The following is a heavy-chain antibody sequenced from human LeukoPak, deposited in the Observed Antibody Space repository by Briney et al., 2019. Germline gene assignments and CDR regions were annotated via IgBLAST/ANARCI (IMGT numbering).Heavy chain of an antibody. V-gene: IGHV3-48*04. D-gene: IGHD2/OR15-2a*01. CDR2: ITTSGTTT. Sequence: PGGSLRLSCAASGFTFSSYGMHWVRQAPGKGLEWASYITTSGTTTYYADSLKGRFTISRDNAKNSLYLQMNSLRAEDTAVYYCARVLFHSLAVFDYWGQGTLVTVSS. CDR1: GFTFSSYG. J-gene: IGHJ4*02. CDR3: ARVLFHSLAVFDY.